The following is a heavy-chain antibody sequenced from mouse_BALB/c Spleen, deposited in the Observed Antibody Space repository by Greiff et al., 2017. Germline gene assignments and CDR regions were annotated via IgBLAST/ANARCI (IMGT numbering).Heavy chain of an antibody. J-gene: IGHJ3*01. CDR1: GFTFSSYG. CDR2: ISSGGSYT. D-gene: IGHD2-4*01. V-gene: IGHV5-6*01. CDR3: ARQRSTMITVFAY. Sequence: EVMLVESGGDLVKPGGSLKLSCAASGFTFSSYGMSWVRQTPDKRLEWVATISSGGSYTYYPDSVKGRFTISRDNAKNTLYLQMSSLKSEDTAMYYCARQRSTMITVFAYWGQGTLVTVSA.